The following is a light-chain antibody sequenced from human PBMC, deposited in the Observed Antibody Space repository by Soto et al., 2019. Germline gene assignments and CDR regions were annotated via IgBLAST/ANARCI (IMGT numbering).Light chain of an antibody. CDR3: QQLDIYPHT. V-gene: IGKV1-9*01. CDR1: QGISTY. Sequence: DLPLTQSPSFLSASVGDRVTITCRASQGISTYLAWYQQKPGKAPMLLIYAASNLQSGVPSRFSGSGSGTEFTLTISSLQPEDLATYYCQQLDIYPHTFGQGTNVEI. CDR2: AAS. J-gene: IGKJ1*01.